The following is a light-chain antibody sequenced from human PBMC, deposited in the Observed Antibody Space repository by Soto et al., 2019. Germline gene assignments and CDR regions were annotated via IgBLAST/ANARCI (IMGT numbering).Light chain of an antibody. CDR3: CSYAGSSTFGVV. J-gene: IGLJ2*01. Sequence: QSVLTQPASVSGSPGQSITISCTGTSSDVGSYNLVSWYQQHPGKAPKLMMYEGSKRPSGVSNRFSGSKSGNTASLTISGLQAEDEGDYYCCSYAGSSTFGVVFGGGTKLTVL. V-gene: IGLV2-23*03. CDR2: EGS. CDR1: SSDVGSYNL.